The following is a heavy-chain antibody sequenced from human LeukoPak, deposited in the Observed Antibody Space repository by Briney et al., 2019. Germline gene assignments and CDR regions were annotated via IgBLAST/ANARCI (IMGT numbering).Heavy chain of an antibody. CDR1: GGTFSSYA. V-gene: IGHV1-69*04. CDR2: IIPILGIA. J-gene: IGHJ6*02. CDR3: ARVPGRLVPAATYYYYVMDV. Sequence: SVKVSCKASGGTFSSYAISWVRQAPGQGLEWMGRIIPILGIANYAQKFQGRVTITADKSTSTAYMELSSLRSEDTAVYYCARVPGRLVPAATYYYYVMDVWGQGTTVTVYS. D-gene: IGHD2-2*01.